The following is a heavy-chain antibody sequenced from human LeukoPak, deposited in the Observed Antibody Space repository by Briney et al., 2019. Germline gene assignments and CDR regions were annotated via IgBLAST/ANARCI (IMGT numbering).Heavy chain of an antibody. D-gene: IGHD3-22*01. CDR3: AKLGHTSGYYARHSDY. CDR1: GFSFDDYA. J-gene: IGHJ4*02. V-gene: IGHV3-9*01. CDR2: ISWNSGSI. Sequence: GGSLRLSCAVSGFSFDDYAMHWVRQAPGKGLEWVSGISWNSGSIGYAESVKGRFTISRDNSKNTVYLQMNSLRAEDTALYYCAKLGHTSGYYARHSDYWGQGTLVTVSS.